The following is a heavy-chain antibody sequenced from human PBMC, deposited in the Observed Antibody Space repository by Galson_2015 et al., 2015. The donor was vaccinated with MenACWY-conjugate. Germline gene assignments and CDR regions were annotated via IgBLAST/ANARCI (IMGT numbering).Heavy chain of an antibody. J-gene: IGHJ4*02. CDR3: ARTTDYYDSGGYYGDFDY. Sequence: SLRLSCAASRYIFSGYWMGWVRQAPGKGLDWVANIKPDGSDIECADSVKARITISRDNAQNTLYLQMDSLRVEDTAVYYCARTTDYYDSGGYYGDFDYWGQGTLVTVSS. CDR1: RYIFSGYW. CDR2: IKPDGSDI. V-gene: IGHV3-7*03. D-gene: IGHD3-22*01.